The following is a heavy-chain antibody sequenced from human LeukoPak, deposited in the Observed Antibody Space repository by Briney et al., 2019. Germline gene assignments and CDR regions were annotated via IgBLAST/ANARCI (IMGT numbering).Heavy chain of an antibody. Sequence: PGGSLRLSCAASGFTFSSYWMSWVRQAPGKGLEWVANIKQDGSEKYYADSVKGRFTISRDNSKNTLYLQMNSLRAEDTAVYYCAKEMGATNYFEYWGQGTLVTVSS. D-gene: IGHD1-26*01. CDR3: AKEMGATNYFEY. V-gene: IGHV3-7*01. CDR2: IKQDGSEK. J-gene: IGHJ4*02. CDR1: GFTFSSYW.